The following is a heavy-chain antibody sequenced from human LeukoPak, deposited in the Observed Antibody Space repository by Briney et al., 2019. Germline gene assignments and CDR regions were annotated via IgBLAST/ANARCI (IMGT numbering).Heavy chain of an antibody. J-gene: IGHJ1*01. V-gene: IGHV1-69*13. CDR2: VIPIFGTA. Sequence: GASVKVSCKASGGTFSSYAISWVRQAPGQGLEWMGGVIPIFGTANYAQKFQGRVTITADESTSTAYMELSSLRSEDTAVYYCARGGVTMIAQYFQHWGQGTLVTVSS. CDR1: GGTFSSYA. D-gene: IGHD3-22*01. CDR3: ARGGVTMIAQYFQH.